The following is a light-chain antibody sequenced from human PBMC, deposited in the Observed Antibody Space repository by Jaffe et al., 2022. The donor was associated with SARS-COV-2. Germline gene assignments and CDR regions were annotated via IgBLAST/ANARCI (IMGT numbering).Light chain of an antibody. J-gene: IGKJ1*01. CDR2: SAS. CDR3: QQSYSSPWT. V-gene: IGKV1-39*01. CDR1: QSISSY. Sequence: DIQMTQSPSSLSASVGDRVTITCRASQSISSYLNWYQQKPGKAPKLLIYSASRLQSGVPSRFSGSGSGTDFTLTISSLQPEDFATYYCQQSYSSPWTFGQGTKVEI.